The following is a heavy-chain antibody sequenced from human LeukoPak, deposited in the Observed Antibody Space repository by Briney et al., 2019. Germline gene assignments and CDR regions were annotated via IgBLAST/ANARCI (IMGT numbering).Heavy chain of an antibody. CDR3: AREGRGALNDAFDI. V-gene: IGHV3-69-1*02. D-gene: IGHD1-26*01. CDR1: AFTFSAYT. J-gene: IGHJ3*02. Sequence: GGSLRLSCAASAFTFSAYTVNWLRRAPGKGLEWVSCINSDGNIYYADSVKGRFTISRDNAGNSLYLQMNSLRPEDTAVYYCAREGRGALNDAFDIWGRGTMVTISS. CDR2: INSDGNI.